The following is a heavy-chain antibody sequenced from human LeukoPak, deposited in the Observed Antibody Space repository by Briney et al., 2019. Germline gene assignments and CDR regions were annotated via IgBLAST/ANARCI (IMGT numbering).Heavy chain of an antibody. D-gene: IGHD3-22*01. CDR2: IKQDGSEK. CDR1: GFTFSSYW. V-gene: IGHV3-7*01. J-gene: IGHJ4*02. CDR3: ARDRVPLAYYYDSSGYYYGGGFFDY. Sequence: PGGSLRLSCAASGFTFSSYWMSWVRQAPGKGLEWVANIKQDGSEKYYVDSVKGRFTISRDNAKNSLYLQMNSLRAEDTSVYYCARDRVPLAYYYDSSGYYYGGGFFDYWGQGTLVTVSS.